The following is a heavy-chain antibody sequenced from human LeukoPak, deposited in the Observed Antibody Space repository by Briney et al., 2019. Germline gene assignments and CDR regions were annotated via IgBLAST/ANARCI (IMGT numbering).Heavy chain of an antibody. D-gene: IGHD3-22*01. Sequence: ASVKVSCKASGGTFSSYYMHWVRQAPGQGLEWMGIINPSGGSTSYAQKFQGRVTMTRDTSTSTVYMELSSLRSEDTAVYYCAREREYYYDSSGYINWGQGTLVAVSS. J-gene: IGHJ4*02. CDR1: GGTFSSYY. V-gene: IGHV1-46*01. CDR3: AREREYYYDSSGYIN. CDR2: INPSGGST.